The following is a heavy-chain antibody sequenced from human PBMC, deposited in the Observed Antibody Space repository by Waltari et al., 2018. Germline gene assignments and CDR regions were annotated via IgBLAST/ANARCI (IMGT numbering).Heavy chain of an antibody. D-gene: IGHD2-15*01. J-gene: IGHJ6*02. V-gene: IGHV4-31*03. CDR1: GASIKSAGYH. Sequence: QVQLLESGPGLVKPSQTLSLTCTVSGASIKSAGYHWSWIRQQPGKGLEWLGYIDNSGKSYYNVSLKSRRAVSGDTSRSQVSLRMTSMTPADTAVYYCARVGYCSGVRCNSDIPDYYYYGMDVWGQGTTVAVSS. CDR3: ARVGYCSGVRCNSDIPDYYYYGMDV. CDR2: IDNSGKS.